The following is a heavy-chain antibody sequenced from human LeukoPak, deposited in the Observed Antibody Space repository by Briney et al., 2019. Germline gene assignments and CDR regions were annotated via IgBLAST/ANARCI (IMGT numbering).Heavy chain of an antibody. CDR2: ISSSSSYI. J-gene: IGHJ4*02. V-gene: IGHV3-21*01. CDR1: GFTFSGYW. Sequence: GGSLRLSCAATGFTFSGYWMHWVRQAPGKGLEWVSSISSSSSYIYYADSVKGRFTISRDNAKNSLYLQMNSLRAEDTAVYYCARGGSGYSGWGQGTLVTVSS. CDR3: ARGGSGYSG. D-gene: IGHD3-22*01.